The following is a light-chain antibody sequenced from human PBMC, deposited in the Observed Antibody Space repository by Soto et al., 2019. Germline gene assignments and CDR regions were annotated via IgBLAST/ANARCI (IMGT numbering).Light chain of an antibody. Sequence: EIVLTQSPGTLSLSPGERATLSCRASQSVTSSYLAWYQQKPGQAPRLLIYGASSRATGIPDRFSGSGSGTSFTLTISRLEPEDFAVYYWPQYGSSPAFGGGTKLEIK. J-gene: IGKJ4*01. CDR2: GAS. CDR1: QSVTSSY. CDR3: PQYGSSPA. V-gene: IGKV3-20*01.